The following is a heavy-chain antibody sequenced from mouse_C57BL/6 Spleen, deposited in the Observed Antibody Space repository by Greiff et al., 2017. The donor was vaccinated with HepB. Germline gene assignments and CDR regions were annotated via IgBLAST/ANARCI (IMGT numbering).Heavy chain of an antibody. D-gene: IGHD2-1*01. V-gene: IGHV1-18*01. CDR2: INPNNGGT. J-gene: IGHJ4*01. CDR1: GYTFTDYN. CDR3: ARCDGNYYAMDY. Sequence: VHVKQSGPELVKPGASVKIPCKASGYTFTDYNMDWVKQSHGKSLEWIGDINPNNGGTIYNQKFKGKATLTVDKSSSTAYMELRSLTSEDTAVYYCARCDGNYYAMDYWGQGTSVTVSS.